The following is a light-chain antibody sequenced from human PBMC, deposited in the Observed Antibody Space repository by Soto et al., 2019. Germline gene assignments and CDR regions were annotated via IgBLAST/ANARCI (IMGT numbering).Light chain of an antibody. J-gene: IGLJ2*01. Sequence: QSVLTQPPSVSGAPGQRVTISCTGSSSNIGAGYDVHWYQQLPGTAPKLLIYNNNNRPSGVPDRFSGSKSVTSASLAITGLQADDEADYYCSSYTTSSTLVVFGGGTKLTVL. CDR1: SSNIGAGYD. V-gene: IGLV1-40*01. CDR3: SSYTTSSTLVV. CDR2: NNN.